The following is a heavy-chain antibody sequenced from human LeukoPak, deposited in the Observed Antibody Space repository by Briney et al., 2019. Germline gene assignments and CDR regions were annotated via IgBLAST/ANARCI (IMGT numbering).Heavy chain of an antibody. D-gene: IGHD1-26*01. V-gene: IGHV1-46*01. CDR1: GYTFTSYY. CDR2: INPSGGST. J-gene: IGHJ4*02. CDR3: ARDLGTWELLHAPDY. Sequence: WASVKVSCKASGYTFTSYYMHWVRQAPGQGLEWMGIINPSGGSTSYAQKFQGRVTMTRDTSTSTVYMELSSLRSEDTAVYYCARDLGTWELLHAPDYWGQGTLVTVSS.